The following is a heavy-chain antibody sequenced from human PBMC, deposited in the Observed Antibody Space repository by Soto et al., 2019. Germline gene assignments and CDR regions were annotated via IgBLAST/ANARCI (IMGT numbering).Heavy chain of an antibody. J-gene: IGHJ4*02. D-gene: IGHD4-17*01. CDR1: GGSISSSSYY. CDR2: IYYSGST. CDR3: ARRTVRRDYFDY. V-gene: IGHV4-39*01. Sequence: SETLSLTCTVSGGSISSSSYYWGWIRQPPGKGLEWIESIYYSGSTYYNPSLKSRVTISVDTSKNQFSLKLSSVTAADTAVYYCARRTVRRDYFDYWGQGTLVTVSS.